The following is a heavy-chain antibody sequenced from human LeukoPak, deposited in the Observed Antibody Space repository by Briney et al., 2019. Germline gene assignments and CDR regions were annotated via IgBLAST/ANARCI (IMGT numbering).Heavy chain of an antibody. Sequence: PGGSLRLSCAASRFTFSSSAMTWVRQAPGKGLVWVSRINSDGSSTSYADSVKGRFTISRDNAKNTLYLQMNSLRAEDTAVYYCARVYDFWSGYPPYWGQGTLVTVSS. J-gene: IGHJ4*02. CDR2: INSDGSST. CDR1: RFTFSSSA. D-gene: IGHD3-3*01. V-gene: IGHV3-74*01. CDR3: ARVYDFWSGYPPY.